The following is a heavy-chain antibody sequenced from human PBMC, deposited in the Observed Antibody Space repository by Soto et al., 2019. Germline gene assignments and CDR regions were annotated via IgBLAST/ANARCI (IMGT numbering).Heavy chain of an antibody. J-gene: IGHJ4*02. V-gene: IGHV4-34*01. CDR2: INHSGST. CDR3: ARGWGRIFDY. D-gene: IGHD7-27*01. CDR1: GGSFSGYY. Sequence: QVQLQQWGAGLLKPSETLSLTCAVYGGSFSGYYWNWIRQPPGKGLEWIGEINHSGSTNYYPSLKSRVTLSEHTPNKQFSLNLSSVSAADTALYFCARGWGRIFDYWGQGTLVTVSS.